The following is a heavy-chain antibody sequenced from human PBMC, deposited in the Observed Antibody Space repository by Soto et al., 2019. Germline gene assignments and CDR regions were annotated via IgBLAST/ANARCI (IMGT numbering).Heavy chain of an antibody. J-gene: IGHJ4*02. CDR2: ISGSGGST. CDR3: AKARYYDSTGYLYYFEY. V-gene: IGHV3-23*01. CDR1: GFTFSSYA. Sequence: GWSLRLSCAASGFTFSSYAMSLVRQAPGKGLEWVSSISGSGGSTYYADSVKGRFTISRDNSKNTLYLQMNSLRAEDTAVYYCAKARYYDSTGYLYYFEYWGKGTLVTVSS. D-gene: IGHD3-22*01.